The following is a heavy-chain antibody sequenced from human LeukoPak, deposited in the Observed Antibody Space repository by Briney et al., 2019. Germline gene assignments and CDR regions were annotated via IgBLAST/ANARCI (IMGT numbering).Heavy chain of an antibody. CDR2: IYYSGST. CDR1: GGSISSGDYY. D-gene: IGHD1-26*01. J-gene: IGHJ1*01. Sequence: SQTLSLTCTVSGGSISSGDYYWSWIRQPPGKGLEWIGYIYYSGSTYYNPSLKSRVTISVDTSKNQFSLKLSSVTAADTAVYYCARGSFADEYFQHWGQGTLVTVSS. V-gene: IGHV4-30-4*01. CDR3: ARGSFADEYFQH.